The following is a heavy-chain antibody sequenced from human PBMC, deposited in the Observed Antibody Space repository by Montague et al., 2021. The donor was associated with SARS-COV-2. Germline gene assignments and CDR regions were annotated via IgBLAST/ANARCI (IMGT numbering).Heavy chain of an antibody. CDR2: IYYSGST. CDR1: GGSISSSSYY. CDR3: ARHLAFVSRGGETLTGYIDY. D-gene: IGHD3-10*01. J-gene: IGHJ4*02. Sequence: SETLSLTCTVSGGSISSSSYYWGWIRQPPGKGLEWIGSIYYSGSTYYNPSLKSRVTISVDTSKNQFSLKLSSVIAADTAVYYCARHLAFVSRGGETLTGYIDYWGQGTMVTVSS. V-gene: IGHV4-39*01.